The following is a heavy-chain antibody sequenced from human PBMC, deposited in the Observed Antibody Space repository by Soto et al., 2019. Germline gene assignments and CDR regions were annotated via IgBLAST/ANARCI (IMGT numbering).Heavy chain of an antibody. CDR3: AREGPAPYYYYGMDV. J-gene: IGHJ6*02. V-gene: IGHV1-18*01. CDR2: ISGYNGNT. Sequence: QVQLVQTGGKVKKPGASVKVSCKTSGYSFTTYGISWVRQAPGQVLEWMGWISGYNGNTNYAQNLQGRVTMTTDTSTSTAYTELRSLRSDDTAVYYCAREGPAPYYYYGMDVWGQGSTVTVSS. CDR1: GYSFTTYG.